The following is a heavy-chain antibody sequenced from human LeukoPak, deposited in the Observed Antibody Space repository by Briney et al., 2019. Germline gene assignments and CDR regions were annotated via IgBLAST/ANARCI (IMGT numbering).Heavy chain of an antibody. D-gene: IGHD3-22*01. CDR2: ISSSSSYI. J-gene: IGHJ4*02. Sequence: GSLRLSCSASGXAFSSYSMNWVRQAPGKGLEWVSSISSSSSYIYYADSVKGRFTISRDNAKNSLYLQMNSLRAEDTAVYYCARDLDSSGLDYWGQGTLVTVSS. V-gene: IGHV3-21*01. CDR1: GXAFSSYS. CDR3: ARDLDSSGLDY.